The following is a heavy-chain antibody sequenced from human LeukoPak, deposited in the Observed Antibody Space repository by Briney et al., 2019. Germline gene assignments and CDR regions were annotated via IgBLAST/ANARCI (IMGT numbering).Heavy chain of an antibody. V-gene: IGHV1-69*04. CDR2: IIPILGIA. D-gene: IGHD2/OR15-2a*01. CDR1: GGTFSSYA. CDR3: ARRTYNSTDDY. J-gene: IGHJ4*02. Sequence: ASVKVSCKASGGTFSSYAISWVRQAPGQGLEWMGRIIPILGIANYAQKFQGRVTMTRDTSTSTVYMELSSLRSEDTAVYYCARRTYNSTDDYWGQGTLVTVSS.